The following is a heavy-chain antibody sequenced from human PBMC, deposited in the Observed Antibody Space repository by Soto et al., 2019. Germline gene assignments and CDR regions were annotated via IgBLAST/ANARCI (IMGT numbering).Heavy chain of an antibody. J-gene: IGHJ5*02. CDR3: AGGLTGGVTTAWFDP. CDR1: GFTFSSYG. CDR2: IWYDGSNK. D-gene: IGHD4-17*01. V-gene: IGHV3-33*01. Sequence: GGSLRLSCAASGFTFSSYGMHWVRQAPGKGLEWVAVIWYDGSNKYYEDSVKGRFTISRDNSKNTLYLQMNSLRAEDTAVYYCAGGLTGGVTTAWFDPWGQGTLVTVSS.